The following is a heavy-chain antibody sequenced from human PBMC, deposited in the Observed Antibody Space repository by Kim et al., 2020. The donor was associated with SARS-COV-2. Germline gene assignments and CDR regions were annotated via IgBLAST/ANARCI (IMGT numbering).Heavy chain of an antibody. J-gene: IGHJ4*02. CDR2: IYYSGST. CDR1: GGSISSYY. D-gene: IGHD3-22*01. Sequence: SETLSLTCTVSGGSISSYYWSWIRQPPGKGLEWIGYIYYSGSTNYNPSLKSRVTISVDTSKNQFSLKLSSVTAADTAVYYCARTTLYYYDSSGYYQPSYYFDYWGQGTLVTVSS. CDR3: ARTTLYYYDSSGYYQPSYYFDY. V-gene: IGHV4-59*01.